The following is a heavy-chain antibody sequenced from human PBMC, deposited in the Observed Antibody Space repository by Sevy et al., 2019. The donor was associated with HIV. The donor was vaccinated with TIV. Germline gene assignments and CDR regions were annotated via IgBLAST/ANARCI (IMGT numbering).Heavy chain of an antibody. CDR2: ISNDGSDK. CDR1: GFTFRRHG. CDR3: ANSRGRYEGSSWLYYYYLMDV. V-gene: IGHV3-30*18. Sequence: GGSLRLSCAAAGFTFRRHGMHWARQAPGKGLEWVAVISNDGSDKEYADSVKGRFTVSRDKSNDTVYLQMNSLRPEDTAVYYCANSRGRYEGSSWLYYYYLMDVWGQGTTVTVSS. J-gene: IGHJ6*02. D-gene: IGHD6-13*01.